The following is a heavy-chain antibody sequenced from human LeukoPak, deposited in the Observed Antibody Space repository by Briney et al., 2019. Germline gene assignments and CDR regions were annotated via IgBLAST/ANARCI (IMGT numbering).Heavy chain of an antibody. CDR2: IYTSGST. V-gene: IGHV4-4*07. D-gene: IGHD3-3*01. J-gene: IGHJ6*02. CDR3: ARDPGTIFGVENYYYGMDV. Sequence: SETLSLTCTVSGGSISSYYWSWIRQPAGKGLEWIGRIYTSGSTNYNPSLKSRVTMSVDTSKNQFSLKLSSVTAADTAVYYCARDPGTIFGVENYYYGMDVWGQGTTVTVS. CDR1: GGSISSYY.